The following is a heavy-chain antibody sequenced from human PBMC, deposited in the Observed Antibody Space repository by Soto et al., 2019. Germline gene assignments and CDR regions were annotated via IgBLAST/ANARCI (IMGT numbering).Heavy chain of an antibody. CDR2: ISASAAST. CDR3: AKETTLVRGPAGSFDI. D-gene: IGHD3-10*01. V-gene: IGHV3-23*01. J-gene: IGHJ3*02. CDR1: GFTFNNYV. Sequence: GGSLRLSCTASGFTFNNYVMSWVRQAPGKGLEWLSAISASAASTYYTDSVRGQFTISRDNSKNTLYLQLSSLRAEDTAVYFCAKETTLVRGPAGSFDIWGQGTMVTVSS.